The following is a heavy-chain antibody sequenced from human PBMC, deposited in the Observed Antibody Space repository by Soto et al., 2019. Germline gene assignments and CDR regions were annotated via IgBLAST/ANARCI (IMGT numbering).Heavy chain of an antibody. Sequence: SETLSLTCAVSGGSISSGGYSWSWIRQPPGKGLEWIGYIYHSGSTYYDPSLKSRVTISVDRSKNQFSLKLSSVTAADTAVYYCARSMTTVTTNDYWGQGSLVTVSS. V-gene: IGHV4-30-2*01. CDR3: ARSMTTVTTNDY. CDR2: IYHSGST. D-gene: IGHD4-17*01. CDR1: GGSISSGGYS. J-gene: IGHJ4*02.